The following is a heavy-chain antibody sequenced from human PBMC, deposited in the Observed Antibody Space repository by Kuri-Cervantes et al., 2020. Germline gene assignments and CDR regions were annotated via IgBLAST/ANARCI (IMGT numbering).Heavy chain of an antibody. CDR1: GFTFSSYW. D-gene: IGHD3-10*01. V-gene: IGHV3-74*01. CDR3: ARAGSRGAYYYYYMDV. CDR2: INTDGSGT. Sequence: GESLKISCAASGFTFSSYWMHWVRQAPGKGLVWVPRINTDGSGTSYGDSVKGRFTISRDNAKNTLFLQMNSLRAEDTTVYYCARAGSRGAYYYYYMDVWGKGTTVTVSS. J-gene: IGHJ6*03.